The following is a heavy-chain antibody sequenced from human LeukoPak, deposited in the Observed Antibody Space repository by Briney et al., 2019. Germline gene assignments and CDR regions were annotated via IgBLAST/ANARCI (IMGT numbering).Heavy chain of an antibody. CDR3: AKDRIRYSSTSGAFDI. CDR1: GFTFSSYA. D-gene: IGHD6-13*01. Sequence: QPGGSLRLSCAASGFTFSSYAMSWVRQAPGKGLEWVSAISGSSGSTYYADSVKGRFTISRDNSKNTVYLQMNSLGAEDTAVYYCAKDRIRYSSTSGAFDIWGQGTTVTVSS. CDR2: ISGSSGST. V-gene: IGHV3-23*01. J-gene: IGHJ3*02.